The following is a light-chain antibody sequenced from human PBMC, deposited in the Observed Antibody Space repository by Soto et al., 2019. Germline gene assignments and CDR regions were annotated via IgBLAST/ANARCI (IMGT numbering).Light chain of an antibody. CDR3: QQYKRYSLT. V-gene: IGKV1-5*01. J-gene: IGKJ4*01. CDR2: DGF. Sequence: DILMTQSPSTLSASVGDRVTITCRASQSINNWLAWYQQKPGKAPKLLIYDGFSLESGVPLRFSGSGFGTEFTLTISSLQPDDSATYYCQQYKRYSLTFGGGTKVEIK. CDR1: QSINNW.